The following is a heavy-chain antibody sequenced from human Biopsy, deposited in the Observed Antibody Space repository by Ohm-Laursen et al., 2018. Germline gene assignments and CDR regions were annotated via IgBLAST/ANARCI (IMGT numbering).Heavy chain of an antibody. Sequence: GSLRLSCAASRFTFSDYFMSWLRQAPGKGLEWVSYISSSGITAHYADSVKGRFTISRDNAKNSLYLQMNSLRAEDTAIYYCARSGWNFEFDSWGKGTLVAVSS. J-gene: IGHJ4*02. D-gene: IGHD6-19*01. CDR3: ARSGWNFEFDS. CDR1: RFTFSDYF. V-gene: IGHV3-11*01. CDR2: ISSSGITA.